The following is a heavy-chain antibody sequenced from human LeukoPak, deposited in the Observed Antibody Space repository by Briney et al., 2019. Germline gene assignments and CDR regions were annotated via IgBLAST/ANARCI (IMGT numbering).Heavy chain of an antibody. J-gene: IGHJ4*02. D-gene: IGHD6-6*01. V-gene: IGHV4-34*01. CDR3: ARDKGTSYLSSFDY. CDR1: GGSFSGCY. Sequence: SETLSLTCAVYGGSFSGCYWSWIRQPPGKGLEWIGEINHSGSTNYNPSLKSRVTISVDTSKSQFSLKLSSVTAADAAVYYCARDKGTSYLSSFDYWGQGTLVTVSS. CDR2: INHSGST.